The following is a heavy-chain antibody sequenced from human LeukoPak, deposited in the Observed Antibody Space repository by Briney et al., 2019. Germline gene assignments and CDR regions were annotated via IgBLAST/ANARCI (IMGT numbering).Heavy chain of an antibody. CDR1: VYTFTSYG. V-gene: IGHV1-18*01. D-gene: IGHD1-26*01. J-gene: IGHJ6*03. CDR2: ISAYNGNT. CDR3: ARGGSSGSSYYYYMDV. Sequence: ASVKVSCKASVYTFTSYGISWVRQATGQGLEWMGWISAYNGNTNYAQKLQGRVTMTTDTSTSTAYMELRSLRSDDTAVYYCARGGSSGSSYYYYMDVWGKGTTVTVSS.